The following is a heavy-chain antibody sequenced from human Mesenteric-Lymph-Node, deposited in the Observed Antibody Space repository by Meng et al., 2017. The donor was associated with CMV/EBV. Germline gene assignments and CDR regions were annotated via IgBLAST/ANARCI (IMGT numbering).Heavy chain of an antibody. CDR3: VTTERTTVTTRASYGMDV. V-gene: IGHV3-11*04. D-gene: IGHD4-11*01. CDR2: ISSSGSTI. Sequence: GGSLRLSCAASGFTFSDYYMSWIRQAPGKGLEWVSYISSSGSTIYYADSVKGRFTISRDNAKNSLYLQMNSLRAEDTAVYYCVTTERTTVTTRASYGMDVWGQGTTVTVSS. J-gene: IGHJ6*02. CDR1: GFTFSDYY.